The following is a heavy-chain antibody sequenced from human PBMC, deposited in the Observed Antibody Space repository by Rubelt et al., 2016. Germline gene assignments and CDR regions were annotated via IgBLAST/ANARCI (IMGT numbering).Heavy chain of an antibody. CDR2: IRTYNGNT. D-gene: IGHD2-2*01. CDR3: ARGYCSSANCLFNWFDP. J-gene: IGHJ5*02. V-gene: IGHV1-18*01. Sequence: QVQLVQSGAEVKKPGASVKVSCKASGYTFTTYGISWVRQAPGQGLEWMGWIRTYNGNTNYAQKTTGRSTIPTDTSTSTAYMGVRSLRSDATSMYFCARGYCSSANCLFNWFDPWGQGTLVTVSS. CDR1: GYTFTTYG.